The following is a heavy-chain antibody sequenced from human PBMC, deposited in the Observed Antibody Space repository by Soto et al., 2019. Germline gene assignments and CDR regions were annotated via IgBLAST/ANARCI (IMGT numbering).Heavy chain of an antibody. D-gene: IGHD5-12*01. Sequence: GASVKVSCKASGYTFTSYGISWVRRAPGQGLEWMGWISAYNGNTNYAQKLQGRVTMTTDTSTSTAYMELRSLRSDDTAVYYCAREKGGYSGYVTGYYYYGMDFWGQGTMVTVSS. CDR1: GYTFTSYG. CDR2: ISAYNGNT. V-gene: IGHV1-18*01. J-gene: IGHJ6*02. CDR3: AREKGGYSGYVTGYYYYGMDF.